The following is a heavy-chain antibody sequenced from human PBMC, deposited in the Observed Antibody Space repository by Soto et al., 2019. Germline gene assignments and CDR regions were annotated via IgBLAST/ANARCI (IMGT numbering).Heavy chain of an antibody. D-gene: IGHD3-10*01. V-gene: IGHV3-9*01. CDR1: GFTFDDYA. J-gene: IGHJ6*02. CDR3: AKAFGETYYYYGMDV. CDR2: ISWNSGSI. Sequence: GGSLRLSCAASGFTFDDYAMNWVRQAPGKGLEWVSGISWNSGSIGYADSVKGRFTISRDNAKNSLYLQMNRLRAEDTALYYCAKAFGETYYYYGMDVWGQGTTVTVSS.